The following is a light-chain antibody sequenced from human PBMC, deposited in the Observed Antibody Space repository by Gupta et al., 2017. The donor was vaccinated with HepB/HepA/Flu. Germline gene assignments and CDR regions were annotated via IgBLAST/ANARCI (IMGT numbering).Light chain of an antibody. CDR2: GNS. V-gene: IGLV1-40*01. CDR1: RSNIGAGYD. CDR3: QSYDSSLSGVV. J-gene: IGLJ2*01. Sequence: QSVLTQPPTVSGHPVQRVNIPCTGRRSNIGAGYDVHWYQQLPGTAPKLLIHGNSNRPSGVPDRSSGSKSGTSASLAITGLQAEDEADYYCQSYDSSLSGVVFGGGTKLTVL.